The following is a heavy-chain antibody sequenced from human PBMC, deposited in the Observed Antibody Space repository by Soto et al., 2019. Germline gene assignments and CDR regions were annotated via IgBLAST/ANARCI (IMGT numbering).Heavy chain of an antibody. CDR1: GDTFTSYG. D-gene: IGHD3-10*01. CDR3: AVATYGSGSYYNRLPDY. CDR2: ISAYNGNT. J-gene: IGHJ4*02. Sequence: ASVKVSCKASGDTFTSYGISWVRQAPGQGLEWMGWISAYNGNTNYAQKLQGRVTMTTDTSTSTAYMELRSLRSDDTAVYYCAVATYGSGSYYNRLPDYWGQGTLVTVSS. V-gene: IGHV1-18*01.